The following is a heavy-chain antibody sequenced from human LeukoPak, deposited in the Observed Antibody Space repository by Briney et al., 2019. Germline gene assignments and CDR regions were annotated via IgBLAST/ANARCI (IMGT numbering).Heavy chain of an antibody. J-gene: IGHJ5*02. CDR2: IYYSGST. V-gene: IGHV4-59*08. Sequence: SETLSLTCTVSGGSISSYYWSWIRQPPGKGLEWIGYIYYSGSTNYNPSLKSRVTISVDTSKNQFSLKLSSVTAADTAVCYCARGPGVGWFDPWGQGTLVTVSS. CDR1: GGSISSYY. CDR3: ARGPGVGWFDP.